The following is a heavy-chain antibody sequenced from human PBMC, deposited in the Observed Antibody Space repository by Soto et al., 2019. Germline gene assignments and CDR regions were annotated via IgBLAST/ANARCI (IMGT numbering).Heavy chain of an antibody. CDR3: AKDRGFWFFDS. Sequence: GGSLRLSCAASGFTFSNYWMHWVRQAPGKGLVWISRMNSDGSNTVYADAVKGRFTISRDNAKNTRYLQMNSLRVEDTAVYFCAKDRGFWFFDSWGQETLVTVSS. V-gene: IGHV3-74*01. J-gene: IGHJ4*02. D-gene: IGHD3-9*01. CDR1: GFTFSNYW. CDR2: MNSDGSNT.